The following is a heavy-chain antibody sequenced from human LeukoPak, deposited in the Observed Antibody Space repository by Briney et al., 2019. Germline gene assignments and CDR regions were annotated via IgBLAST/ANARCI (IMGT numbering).Heavy chain of an antibody. CDR2: IYSGGST. Sequence: GGSLRLSCAASGFTVSSNYMSWVRQAPGKGLEWVSVIYSGGSTYYADSVKGRFTISRDNSKNTLYLQMNSLRAEDTAVYYCAKWGYYDSSGYYWGFDYWGQGTLVTVSS. CDR3: AKWGYYDSSGYYWGFDY. CDR1: GFTVSSNY. J-gene: IGHJ4*02. D-gene: IGHD3-22*01. V-gene: IGHV3-53*01.